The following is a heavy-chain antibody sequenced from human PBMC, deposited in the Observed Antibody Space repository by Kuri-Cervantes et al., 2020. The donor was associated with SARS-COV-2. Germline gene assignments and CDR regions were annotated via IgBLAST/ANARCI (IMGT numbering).Heavy chain of an antibody. CDR3: ARVYEYVRLAWGMDV. J-gene: IGHJ6*02. D-gene: IGHD2/OR15-2a*01. CDR2: ISYDGSSK. V-gene: IGHV3-30*04. CDR1: GFTFSSYA. Sequence: GGSLRLSCAASGFTFSSYAMSWVRQAPGKGLEWVAVISYDGSSKYYADSVKGRFTISRDNPKNTLYLQMNRLTIEDTAVYYCARVYEYVRLAWGMDVWGQGTTVTVSS.